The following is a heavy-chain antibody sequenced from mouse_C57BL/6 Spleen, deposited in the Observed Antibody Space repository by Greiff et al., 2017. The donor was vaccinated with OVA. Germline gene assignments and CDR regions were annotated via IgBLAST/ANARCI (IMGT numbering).Heavy chain of an antibody. CDR1: GYTFTDYN. Sequence: EVQRVESGPELVKPGASVKIPCKASGYTFTDYNMDWVKQSHGKSLEWIGDINPNNGGTIYNQKFKGKATLTVDKSSSTAYMELRSLTSEDTAVYDCARESSSGYPFAYWGQGTLVTVSA. CDR2: INPNNGGT. CDR3: ARESSSGYPFAY. V-gene: IGHV1-18*01. J-gene: IGHJ3*01. D-gene: IGHD3-2*02.